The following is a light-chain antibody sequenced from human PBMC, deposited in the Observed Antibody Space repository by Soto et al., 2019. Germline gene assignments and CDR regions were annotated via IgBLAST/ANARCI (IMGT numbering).Light chain of an antibody. J-gene: IGLJ2*01. Sequence: QSVLTQPASVSGSPGQSITISCTGTSSDVGSYNFVSWYQHHPGKAPKLIIYEVSNRPSGVSNRFSGSKSGNTASLTISGLQADDEADYYCSSYAGSSTYLFGSVTKLTVL. CDR1: SSDVGSYNF. CDR2: EVS. CDR3: SSYAGSSTYL. V-gene: IGLV2-14*01.